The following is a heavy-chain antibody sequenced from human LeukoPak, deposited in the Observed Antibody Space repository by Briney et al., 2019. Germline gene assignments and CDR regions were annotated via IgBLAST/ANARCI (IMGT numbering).Heavy chain of an antibody. J-gene: IGHJ4*02. D-gene: IGHD1-26*01. CDR2: IIPIFGTA. CDR1: GGXFSSYA. Sequence: VASVKVSCKASGGXFSSYAISWVRQAPGQGLEWMGGIIPIFGTANYAQKFQGRVTITADESTSTAYMELSSLRSEDTAVYYCARVGRVGATTTVFAFFDYWGQGTLVTVSS. V-gene: IGHV1-69*13. CDR3: ARVGRVGATTTVFAFFDY.